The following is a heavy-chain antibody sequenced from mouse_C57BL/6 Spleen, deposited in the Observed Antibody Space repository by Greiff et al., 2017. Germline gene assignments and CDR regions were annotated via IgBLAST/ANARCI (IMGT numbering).Heavy chain of an antibody. Sequence: QVQLQQPGAELVKPGASVKLSCKASGYTFTSYWMHWVKQRPGQGLEWIGMIHPNSGSTNYNEKFKSKATLTVDKSSSPAYMQLSSLTSEDSAVYYCAKTAQAGAMDYWGQGTSVTVSS. D-gene: IGHD3-2*02. J-gene: IGHJ4*01. V-gene: IGHV1-64*01. CDR3: AKTAQAGAMDY. CDR1: GYTFTSYW. CDR2: IHPNSGST.